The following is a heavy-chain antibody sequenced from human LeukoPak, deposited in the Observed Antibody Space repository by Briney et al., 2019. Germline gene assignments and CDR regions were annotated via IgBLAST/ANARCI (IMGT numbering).Heavy chain of an antibody. D-gene: IGHD3-22*01. CDR3: ARSFRGHYDSSGYDY. CDR2: ISTSSSYI. Sequence: GGSLRLSCAASGFTFSSYTMNWVRQAPGKGLEWVSSISTSSSYIYYADSVKGRFTISRDNVKNSLYLQMNSLRAEDTAVYSCARSFRGHYDSSGYDYWGQGTLVTVSS. CDR1: GFTFSSYT. J-gene: IGHJ4*02. V-gene: IGHV3-21*01.